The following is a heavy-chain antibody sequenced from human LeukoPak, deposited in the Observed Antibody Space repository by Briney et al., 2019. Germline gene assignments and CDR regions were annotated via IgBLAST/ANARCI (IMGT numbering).Heavy chain of an antibody. V-gene: IGHV3-23*01. D-gene: IGHD3-9*01. J-gene: IGHJ4*02. CDR3: AKGPRHYDILTGYWIPNNYYFDY. Sequence: GGSLRLSCAVSGLTFNNYAMSWVRQAPGKGLEWVSGISGRGASKYYANSVKGRFTISRDNSKNTLYLQMNSLRAEDTAVYYCAKGPRHYDILTGYWIPNNYYFDYWGQGTLVTVSS. CDR1: GLTFNNYA. CDR2: ISGRGASK.